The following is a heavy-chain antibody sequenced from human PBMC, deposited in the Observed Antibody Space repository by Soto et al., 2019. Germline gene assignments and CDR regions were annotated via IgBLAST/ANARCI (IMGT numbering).Heavy chain of an antibody. V-gene: IGHV3-49*03. Sequence: GGSLRLSCTASGFTFGDYAMSWFRQAPGKGLEWVGFIRSKAYGGTTVYAASVQGRFTISRDDSKSIAYLQMNSLKTEDTAVYYCTTNYYDSSGYDNWFDPWGQGTLVTVS. CDR1: GFTFGDYA. CDR3: TTNYYDSSGYDNWFDP. D-gene: IGHD3-22*01. J-gene: IGHJ5*02. CDR2: IRSKAYGGTT.